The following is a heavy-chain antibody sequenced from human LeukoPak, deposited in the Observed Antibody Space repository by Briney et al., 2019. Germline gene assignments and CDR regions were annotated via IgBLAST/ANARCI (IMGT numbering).Heavy chain of an antibody. CDR2: ISYDGSNK. V-gene: IGHV3-30*18. D-gene: IGHD3-10*01. CDR3: AKAGVRGDFQH. CDR1: GFTFSSYG. J-gene: IGHJ1*01. Sequence: GGSLRLSCAASGFTFSSYGMHWVRQAPGKGLEWVAVISYDGSNKYYADSVKGRFTISRDNSKNTLYLQMNSLRAEDTAVYYCAKAGVRGDFQHWGQGTLVTVSS.